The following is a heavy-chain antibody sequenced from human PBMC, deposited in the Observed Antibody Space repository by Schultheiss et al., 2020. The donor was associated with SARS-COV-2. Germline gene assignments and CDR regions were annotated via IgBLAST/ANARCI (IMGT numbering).Heavy chain of an antibody. V-gene: IGHV3-21*06. D-gene: IGHD3-10*01. J-gene: IGHJ4*02. Sequence: GGSLRLSCAASGFTFSSYAMSWVRQAPGKGLEWVSSISSSSSYIYYADSVKGRFTISRDNAKNSLYLQMNSLRAEDTAVYYCARDPYGSGISDYWGQGTLVTVSS. CDR3: ARDPYGSGISDY. CDR2: ISSSSSYI. CDR1: GFTFSSYA.